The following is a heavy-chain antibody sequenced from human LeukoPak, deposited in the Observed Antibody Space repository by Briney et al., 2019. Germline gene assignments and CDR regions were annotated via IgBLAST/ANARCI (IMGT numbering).Heavy chain of an antibody. D-gene: IGHD2-15*01. CDR3: ARVVYCSGGSCYRYDAFDI. V-gene: IGHV1-69*04. Sequence: SVKVSCKASGGTFSSYAISWVRQAPGQGLEWMGRIIPILGIANYAQKFQGRVTITADKSTSTAYMELSSLRSEDTAVYYCARVVYCSGGSCYRYDAFDIWGQGTMVTVSS. CDR2: IIPILGIA. J-gene: IGHJ3*02. CDR1: GGTFSSYA.